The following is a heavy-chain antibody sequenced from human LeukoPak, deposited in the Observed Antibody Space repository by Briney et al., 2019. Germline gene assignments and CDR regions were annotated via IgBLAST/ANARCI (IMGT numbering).Heavy chain of an antibody. V-gene: IGHV3-33*01. CDR1: GFTSGSNA. CDR3: AREGLNYYYGMDV. Sequence: GGSLRLSCAASGFTSGSNALHWVRQAPGKGLEWVALLWYDGDRKYCADSVKGRCTVSGDQSKNTVYLQLSSLRVEDTAVYFCAREGLNYYYGMDVWGQGTTVTVSS. CDR2: LWYDGDRK. J-gene: IGHJ6*02.